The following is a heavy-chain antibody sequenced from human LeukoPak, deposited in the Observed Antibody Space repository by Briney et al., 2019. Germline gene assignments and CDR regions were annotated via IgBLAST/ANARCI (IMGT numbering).Heavy chain of an antibody. Sequence: GGSLRLSCAASGFIFSNYYMGWVRQAPGKGLEWVANIQEDGSATYYVDCVKGRFTISRDNAKNSLDLQMNSLRAEDTAVYFCARRKEVQTTFDCWGQGTLVTVSS. J-gene: IGHJ4*02. CDR1: GFIFSNYY. V-gene: IGHV3-7*01. CDR3: ARRKEVQTTFDC. D-gene: IGHD1-14*01. CDR2: IQEDGSAT.